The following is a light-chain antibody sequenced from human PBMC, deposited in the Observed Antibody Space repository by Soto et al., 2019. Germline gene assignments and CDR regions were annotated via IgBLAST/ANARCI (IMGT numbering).Light chain of an antibody. CDR1: QSLLFSSNNTNY. Sequence: DIVMTQSPDALAVSLGERATINCKSSQSLLFSSNNTNYLAWYQQKAGQPPKLLIYWASTLESGVPDRFSGSGSGTDFTLTISSLQAEVVAVYYCQQYYSTLALTFGGGTKVEIK. CDR2: WAS. J-gene: IGKJ4*01. V-gene: IGKV4-1*01. CDR3: QQYYSTLALT.